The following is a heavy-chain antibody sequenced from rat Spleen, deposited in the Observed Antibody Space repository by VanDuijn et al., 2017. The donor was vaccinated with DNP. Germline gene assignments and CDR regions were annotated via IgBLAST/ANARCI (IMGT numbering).Heavy chain of an antibody. CDR2: IAYDGGSI. J-gene: IGHJ2*01. Sequence: EVQLVESGGGLVQPGRSMKLSCAASGFSFSDFDMAWVRQAPKKGLEWVATIAYDGGSIYYRGSVQGRFTISRDNAESTLYLQMDSLRSEDTATYFCARPDYWGQGVMVTVSS. CDR1: GFSFSDFD. V-gene: IGHV5-7*01. CDR3: ARPDY.